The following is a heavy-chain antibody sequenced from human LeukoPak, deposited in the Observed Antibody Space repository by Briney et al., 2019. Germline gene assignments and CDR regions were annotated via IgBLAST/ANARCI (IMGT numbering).Heavy chain of an antibody. CDR2: IYYSGST. D-gene: IGHD4-11*01. J-gene: IGHJ4*02. CDR3: ARVKQLYSNYEGGFDY. Sequence: SETLSLTCTVSGGSISSSSYYWGWIRQPPGKGLEWIGSIYYSGSTYYNPSLKSRVTISVDTSKNQFSLKLSSVTAADTAVYYCARVKQLYSNYEGGFDYWGQGTLVTVSS. V-gene: IGHV4-39*07. CDR1: GGSISSSSYY.